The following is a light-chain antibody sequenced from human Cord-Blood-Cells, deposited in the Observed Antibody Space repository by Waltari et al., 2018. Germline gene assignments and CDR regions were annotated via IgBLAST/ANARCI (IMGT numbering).Light chain of an antibody. J-gene: IGKJ1*01. CDR1: QGISSY. CDR3: QQLNSYPP. Sequence: IQLTQSPSSLSASVGDRVTITCRASQGISSYLAWYQQKPGKGPKLLIYAASTLQSGVPSRFSGSGSGTDFTLTISSLQPEDFATYYCQQLNSYPPFGQGTKVEIK. V-gene: IGKV1-9*01. CDR2: AAS.